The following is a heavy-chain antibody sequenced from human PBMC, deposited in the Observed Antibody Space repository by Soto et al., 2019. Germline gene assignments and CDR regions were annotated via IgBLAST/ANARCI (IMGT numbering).Heavy chain of an antibody. Sequence: QRQLQESGSGLVKPSQTISLTCADSGGSISSGGYSWSWIRQPPGKGLEWIGYIYHGGSTYYNPSLKSRVTISVDRSKNQFSLKLSSVTAADTAVYYCARVPGPWGQGTLVTVSS. J-gene: IGHJ5*02. CDR1: GGSISSGGYS. CDR3: ARVPGP. V-gene: IGHV4-30-2*01. CDR2: IYHGGST.